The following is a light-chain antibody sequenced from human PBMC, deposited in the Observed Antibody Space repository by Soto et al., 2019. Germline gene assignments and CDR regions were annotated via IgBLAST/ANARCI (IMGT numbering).Light chain of an antibody. Sequence: EIVMTPSPATLSVSPGERATLSCRASQSVRSNLAWYQQKPGQAPRLLIYGASTRATGIPARFSGSGSGTEFTLTISSLQSEDFAVYYCQQYNNWPLTFGQGTKVDIK. CDR3: QQYNNWPLT. V-gene: IGKV3-15*01. CDR2: GAS. CDR1: QSVRSN. J-gene: IGKJ1*01.